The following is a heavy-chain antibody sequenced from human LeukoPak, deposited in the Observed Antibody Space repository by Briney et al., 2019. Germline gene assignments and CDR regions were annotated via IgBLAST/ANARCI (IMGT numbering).Heavy chain of an antibody. V-gene: IGHV1-18*01. D-gene: IGHD6-13*01. J-gene: IGHJ4*02. CDR1: GYTFTSYG. CDR2: ISAYTGNT. CDR3: ARGVATAGMDY. Sequence: ASVKVSCKASGYTFTSYGISWVRQAPGQGLEWMGWISAYTGNTNYAQKLRGRVTMTTETSTSTTYMELRSLRSDDTAVYYCARGVATAGMDYWGQGTLVAVSS.